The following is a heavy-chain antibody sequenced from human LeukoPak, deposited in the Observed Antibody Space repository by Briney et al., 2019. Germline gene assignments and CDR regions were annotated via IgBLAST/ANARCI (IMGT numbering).Heavy chain of an antibody. V-gene: IGHV3-66*01. J-gene: IGHJ6*02. CDR1: GFTVSSNY. CDR3: ARAIGDPNYYYYGMDV. D-gene: IGHD3-10*01. Sequence: GGSLRLSCAASGFTVSSNYMSWVRQAPGKGLEWVSVIYGGGSTYYADSVKGRFTISRDNSKNTLYLQMNSLRAKDTAVYYCARAIGDPNYYYYGMDVWGQGTTVTVSS. CDR2: IYGGGST.